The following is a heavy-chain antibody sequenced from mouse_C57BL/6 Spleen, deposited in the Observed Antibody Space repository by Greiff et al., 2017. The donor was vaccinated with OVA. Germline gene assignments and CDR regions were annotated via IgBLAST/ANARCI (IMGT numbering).Heavy chain of an antibody. J-gene: IGHJ2*01. CDR1: GYAFSSYW. V-gene: IGHV1-80*01. CDR2: IYPGDGDT. CDR3: AREEDGNFFYYFDY. Sequence: QVQLQQSGAELVKPGASVKISCKASGYAFSSYWMNWVKQRPGKGLEWIGQIYPGDGDTNYNGKFKGKATLTADKSSSTAYMQLSSLTSEDSAVYFCAREEDGNFFYYFDYWGQGTTLTVSS. D-gene: IGHD2-1*01.